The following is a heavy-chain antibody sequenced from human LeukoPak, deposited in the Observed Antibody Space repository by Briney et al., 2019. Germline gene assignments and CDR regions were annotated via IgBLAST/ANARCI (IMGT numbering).Heavy chain of an antibody. CDR2: ISYDGSNK. D-gene: IGHD5-18*01. CDR3: AKEHRDGYSYGQGLDY. Sequence: PGGSLRFSCAASGFTFSSYGLHWVRQAPGKGLEWVAVISYDGSNKYYADSVKGRFTISRDNSKNTLYLQMNSLRAEDTAVYYCAKEHRDGYSYGQGLDYWGQGTLVTVSS. V-gene: IGHV3-30*18. J-gene: IGHJ4*02. CDR1: GFTFSSYG.